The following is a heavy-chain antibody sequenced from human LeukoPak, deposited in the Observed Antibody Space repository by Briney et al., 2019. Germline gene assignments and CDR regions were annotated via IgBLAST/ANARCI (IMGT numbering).Heavy chain of an antibody. J-gene: IGHJ3*02. CDR2: INSDGSST. V-gene: IGHV3-74*01. CDR3: STGLGHAFDI. CDR1: GFTFSSYW. D-gene: IGHD3-16*01. Sequence: GGSLRLSCAASGFTFSSYWMHWVRQVPGKGLVWVSRINSDGSSTSYADSVKGRFTISRDNAKNTLYVQMNSLRAEDTAVYYCSTGLGHAFDIWGRGTMVTVSS.